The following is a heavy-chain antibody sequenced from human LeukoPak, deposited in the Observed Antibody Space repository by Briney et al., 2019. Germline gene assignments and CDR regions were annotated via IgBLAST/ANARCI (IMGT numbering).Heavy chain of an antibody. V-gene: IGHV4-34*01. CDR1: GGSFSGYY. D-gene: IGHD4-23*01. Sequence: SETLSLTCAVYGGSFSGYYWSWIRQPPGKGLEWIGEINHSGSTNYNPSLKSRVTISVDTSKNQFSLKLSSVTAADTAVYYCARGPPGGRNNWFDTWGQGTLVTVSS. CDR3: ARGPPGGRNNWFDT. J-gene: IGHJ5*02. CDR2: INHSGST.